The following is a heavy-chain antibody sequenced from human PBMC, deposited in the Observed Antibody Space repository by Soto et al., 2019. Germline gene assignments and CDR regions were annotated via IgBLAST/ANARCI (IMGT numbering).Heavy chain of an antibody. CDR1: GFTFSSYE. V-gene: IGHV3-48*03. CDR3: AKYIDVHGTTVTHFEN. D-gene: IGHD4-17*01. CDR2: ISDSGSTI. J-gene: IGHJ4*02. Sequence: GRSLRLSCAVSGFTFSSYEMNLVRQAPGKGLEWGSDISDSGSTIYYADSVKGRFTISRDNARNSLYLQMNSLRAEDTAVYYCAKYIDVHGTTVTHFENCGQGLQVTVSS.